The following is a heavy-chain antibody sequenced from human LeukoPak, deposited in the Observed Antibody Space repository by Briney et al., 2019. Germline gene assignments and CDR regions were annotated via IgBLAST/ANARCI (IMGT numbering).Heavy chain of an antibody. CDR3: AHILRVWSQLANGWFDY. J-gene: IGHJ4*02. D-gene: IGHD2-8*01. V-gene: IGHV2-5*02. CDR2: IYWDDDE. CDR1: GFSLSTSGVG. Sequence: SGPTLVNPTQTLTLTCTFSGFSLSTSGVGVGWIRQPPGKALEWLALIYWDDDERYSPSLKSRLTITKDTSKNQVVLTMTNMDPVDTATYYCAHILRVWSQLANGWFDYWGQGTLVTVSS.